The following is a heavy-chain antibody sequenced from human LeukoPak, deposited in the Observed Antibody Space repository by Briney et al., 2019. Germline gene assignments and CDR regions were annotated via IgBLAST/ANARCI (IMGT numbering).Heavy chain of an antibody. J-gene: IGHJ2*01. CDR1: GGSISSGGYS. CDR2: IYHRGST. CDR3: ARRAGYCSGGSCYSAWYFDL. D-gene: IGHD2-15*01. Sequence: SETLSLTCAVSGGSISSGGYSWSWIRQPPGKGLEWIGYIYHRGSTYYNPPLKSRVTISVDRSKNQFSLKLSSVTAADTAVYYCARRAGYCSGGSCYSAWYFDLWGRGTLVTVSS. V-gene: IGHV4-30-2*01.